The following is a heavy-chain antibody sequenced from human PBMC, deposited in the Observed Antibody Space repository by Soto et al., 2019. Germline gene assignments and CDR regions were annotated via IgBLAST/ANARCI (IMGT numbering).Heavy chain of an antibody. J-gene: IGHJ4*02. V-gene: IGHV4-30-4*01. CDR2: IYYSGST. CDR3: PRHYGDYSFDY. Sequence: SETLSLTCTVSGGSISSGDYYWSWIRHPPGKGLEWIGYIYYSGSTYYNPSLKSRVTISVDTSKNQFSLKLSAVTAADKAVYNCPRHYGDYSFDYCGQGTLVTVSS. CDR1: GGSISSGDYY. D-gene: IGHD4-17*01.